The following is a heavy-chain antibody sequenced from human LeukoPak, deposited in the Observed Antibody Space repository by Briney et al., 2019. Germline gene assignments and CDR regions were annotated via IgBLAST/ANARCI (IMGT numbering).Heavy chain of an antibody. D-gene: IGHD4-23*01. J-gene: IGHJ4*02. V-gene: IGHV3-74*01. Sequence: PGESLRLSCAASGFTFDDYAMNWVRQAPGKGLVWVSRIASDGSSTTYADSVKGRFSISRDNAKNTLYLQMNSLRVEDTAVYYCARGRPHGNDYWGQGTLVTVSS. CDR1: GFTFDDYA. CDR3: ARGRPHGNDY. CDR2: IASDGSST.